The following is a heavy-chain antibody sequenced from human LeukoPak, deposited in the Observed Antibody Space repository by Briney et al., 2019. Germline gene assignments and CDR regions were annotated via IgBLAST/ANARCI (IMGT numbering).Heavy chain of an antibody. CDR1: GGSLNSYY. Sequence: SETLSLTCTVSGGSLNSYYWSWIRQPPGKGLELIAYFSSTGSTNYNPSLKSRVTISVDTSKNQFSLKLRSVTAADTAVYYCARHSRTNYNYLDYWGQGTLVTVSS. CDR3: ARHSRTNYNYLDY. V-gene: IGHV4-59*08. J-gene: IGHJ4*02. D-gene: IGHD4/OR15-4a*01. CDR2: FSSTGST.